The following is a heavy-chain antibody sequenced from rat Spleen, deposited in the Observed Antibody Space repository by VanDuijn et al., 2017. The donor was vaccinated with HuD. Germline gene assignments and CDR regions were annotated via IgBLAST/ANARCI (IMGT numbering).Heavy chain of an antibody. CDR3: ARHNSGYFDY. CDR1: GFTFSNYD. D-gene: IGHD4-3*01. CDR2: ISPSGGST. Sequence: EVQLVESGGGLVQPGRSLKLSCAASGFTFSNYDMAWVRQAPTKGLEWVASISPSGGSTYYRDSVKGRFTVSRDYAKSTLYLQMDSLRSEDTATYYCARHNSGYFDYWGQGVMVTVSS. V-gene: IGHV5-25*01. J-gene: IGHJ2*01.